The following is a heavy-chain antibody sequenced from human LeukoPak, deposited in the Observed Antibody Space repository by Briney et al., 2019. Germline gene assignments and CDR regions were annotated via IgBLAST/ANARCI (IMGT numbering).Heavy chain of an antibody. CDR3: ASFRGNWNLDY. CDR2: VYYSGST. CDR1: GGSIRSTTYY. V-gene: IGHV4-39*07. J-gene: IGHJ4*02. Sequence: SETLSLTCAVSGGSIRSTTYYWGWIRQPPGKGLEWIGSVYYSGSTYYNPSLKSRVTLSVDTSKNQFSLKLSSVTAADTAVYYCASFRGNWNLDYWGQGTLVTVSS. D-gene: IGHD1-20*01.